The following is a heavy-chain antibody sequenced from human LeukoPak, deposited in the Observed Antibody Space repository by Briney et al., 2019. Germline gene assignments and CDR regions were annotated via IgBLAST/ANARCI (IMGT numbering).Heavy chain of an antibody. CDR2: FDPEDGET. V-gene: IGHV1-24*01. D-gene: IGHD2/OR15-2a*01. Sequence: ASVNVSCKVSGYTLTELSMHWVRQAPGKGLEWMGGFDPEDGETIYAQRFQGRVTMTEDTSTDTAYMELSSLRSEDTAVYYCATGLYSTSWYEGGYWGQGTLVTVSS. CDR1: GYTLTELS. CDR3: ATGLYSTSWYEGGY. J-gene: IGHJ4*02.